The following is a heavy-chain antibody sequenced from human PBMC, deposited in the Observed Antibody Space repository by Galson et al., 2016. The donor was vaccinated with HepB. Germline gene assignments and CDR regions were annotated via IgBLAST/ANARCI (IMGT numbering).Heavy chain of an antibody. D-gene: IGHD3-10*01. Sequence: SLRLSCAVSGFSFSTYGMSWVRQAPGKGLEWVSSISATGGSTYYADSLKGRFTISRGNSKDTLFLQMNSLRAEDTAVYYCAKDPYYYGSGASVFDSWGQGTLVTVSS. CDR1: GFSFSTYG. J-gene: IGHJ4*02. CDR2: ISATGGST. V-gene: IGHV3-23*01. CDR3: AKDPYYYGSGASVFDS.